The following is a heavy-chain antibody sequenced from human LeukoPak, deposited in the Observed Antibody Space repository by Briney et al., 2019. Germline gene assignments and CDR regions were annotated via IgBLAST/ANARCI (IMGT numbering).Heavy chain of an antibody. Sequence: PPASVKVSCKASGYTFTGYYMHWVRQAPGQGLEWMGWINPNSGGTNYAQKFQGRVTMTRDTSISTAYMELSSLRSEDTAVYYCARGPTNHPKYSSGWYYFDYWGQGTLVTVSS. CDR3: ARGPTNHPKYSSGWYYFDY. D-gene: IGHD6-19*01. J-gene: IGHJ4*02. CDR1: GYTFTGYY. V-gene: IGHV1-2*02. CDR2: INPNSGGT.